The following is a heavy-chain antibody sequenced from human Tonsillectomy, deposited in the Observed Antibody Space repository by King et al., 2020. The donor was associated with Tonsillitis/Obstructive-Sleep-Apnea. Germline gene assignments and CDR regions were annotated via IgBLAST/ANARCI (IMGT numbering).Heavy chain of an antibody. Sequence: VQLVQSGAEVKKPGESLKISCKGSGYSFTSHWISWVRQMPGKGLEWMGRIDPSDSYTNYSPSFQGHVTISADNSISTAYLQWSSLKASDTAMYYCARHENGGYYWFDPWGQGTLVTVSS. CDR2: IDPSDSYT. J-gene: IGHJ5*02. D-gene: IGHD4-17*01. CDR3: ARHENGGYYWFDP. CDR1: GYSFTSHW. V-gene: IGHV5-10-1*03.